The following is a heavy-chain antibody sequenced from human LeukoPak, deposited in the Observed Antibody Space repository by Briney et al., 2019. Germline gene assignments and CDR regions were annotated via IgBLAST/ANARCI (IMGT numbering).Heavy chain of an antibody. D-gene: IGHD6-6*01. CDR2: TYYRSKWYN. Sequence: SQTLSLTCAISGDSVSSNSAAWNWIRQSPSRGLEWLGRTYYRSKWYNDYAVSVKSRITINPDTSKNQFSLQLNSVTPEDTAVYYCARGVRSGVSLVYWFDPWGQGTLVAVSS. CDR1: GDSVSSNSAA. J-gene: IGHJ5*02. V-gene: IGHV6-1*01. CDR3: ARGVRSGVSLVYWFDP.